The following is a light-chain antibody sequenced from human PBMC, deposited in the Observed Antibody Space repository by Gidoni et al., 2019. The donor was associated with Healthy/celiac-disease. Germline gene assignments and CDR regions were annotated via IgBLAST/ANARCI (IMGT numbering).Light chain of an antibody. CDR2: HAS. CDR1: QSVSSY. Sequence: IVLTQSPATLSLSPGERATLSCRASQSVSSYLAWYQQKPGQAPRLLIYHASNRATGIPARFSGSGSGTDFTLTISSLEPEDFAVYYCQQRSNWPGLTFGGGTKVEIK. J-gene: IGKJ4*01. V-gene: IGKV3-11*01. CDR3: QQRSNWPGLT.